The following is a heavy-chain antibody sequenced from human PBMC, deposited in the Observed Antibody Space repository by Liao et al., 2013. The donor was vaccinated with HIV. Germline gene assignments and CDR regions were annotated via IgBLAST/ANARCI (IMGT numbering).Heavy chain of an antibody. D-gene: IGHD3-3*01. J-gene: IGHJ2*01. CDR3: ARAPRGFLDPQGYFDL. Sequence: QVQLQESGPRLVKPSETLSLTCTVSGGSIRSYFWSWIRLPAGKGLEWIGRIYISGGSNYNPSLKSRLTISLDTSKNQFSLKLSSVTAADTAVYYCARAPRGFLDPQGYFDLWGRGTLVTVSS. V-gene: IGHV4-4*07. CDR1: GGSIRSYF. CDR2: IYISGGS.